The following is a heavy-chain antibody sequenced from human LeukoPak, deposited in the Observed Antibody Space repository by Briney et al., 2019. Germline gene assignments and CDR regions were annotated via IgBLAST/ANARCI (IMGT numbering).Heavy chain of an antibody. D-gene: IGHD3-10*01. Sequence: GGSLRLSCAASGFAFSSYAMSWVRQAPGRGLEWVSAISGSGGSTYYADSVKGRFTISRDNSKNTLYLQMNSLRAEDTAVYYCAKDGSGSYIIDYWGQGTLVTVSS. CDR1: GFAFSSYA. V-gene: IGHV3-23*01. CDR2: ISGSGGST. J-gene: IGHJ4*02. CDR3: AKDGSGSYIIDY.